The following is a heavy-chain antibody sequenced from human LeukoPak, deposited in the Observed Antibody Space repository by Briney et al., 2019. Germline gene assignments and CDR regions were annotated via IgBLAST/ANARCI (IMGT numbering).Heavy chain of an antibody. D-gene: IGHD6-19*01. CDR3: AKEAVSYVGIAVAGGFDY. J-gene: IGHJ4*02. Sequence: QPGGSQRLSCAASGFTFDDYTMHWVRQAPGKGLEWVSLISWDGGSTYYADSVKGRFTISRDNSKNSLYLQMNSLRTEDTALYYCAKEAVSYVGIAVAGGFDYWGQGTLVTVSS. CDR2: ISWDGGST. CDR1: GFTFDDYT. V-gene: IGHV3-43*01.